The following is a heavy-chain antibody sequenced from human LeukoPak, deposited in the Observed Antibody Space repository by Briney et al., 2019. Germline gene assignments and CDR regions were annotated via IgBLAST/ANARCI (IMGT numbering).Heavy chain of an antibody. J-gene: IGHJ4*02. CDR3: ARAQAYYYDSSDHYFDY. V-gene: IGHV4-59*12. D-gene: IGHD3-22*01. Sequence: SETLSLTCTVSGGSISSYYWNWIRQPPGKGLEWIGYIYYSGSTNYNPSLKSRVTISVDKSKNQFSLKLSSVTAADTAVYYCARAQAYYYDSSDHYFDYWGQGTLVTVSS. CDR2: IYYSGST. CDR1: GGSISSYY.